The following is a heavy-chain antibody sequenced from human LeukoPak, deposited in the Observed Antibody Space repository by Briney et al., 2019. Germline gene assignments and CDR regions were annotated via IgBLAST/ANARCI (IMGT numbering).Heavy chain of an antibody. CDR1: GYTLTELS. V-gene: IGHV1-24*01. Sequence: ASVKVSCKVSGYTLTELSMHWVRQAPGKGLEWMGGFDPEDGETIYAQKFQGRVTMTEDTSTDTAYMELSSLRSEDTAVYYCAKAAGSYSGNDLMYYFDYWGQGTLVTVSS. J-gene: IGHJ4*02. CDR2: FDPEDGET. D-gene: IGHD5-12*01. CDR3: AKAAGSYSGNDLMYYFDY.